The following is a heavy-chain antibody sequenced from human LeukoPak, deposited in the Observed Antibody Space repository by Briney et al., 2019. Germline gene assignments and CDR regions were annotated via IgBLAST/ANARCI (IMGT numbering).Heavy chain of an antibody. Sequence: GGSLRLSCAASGFTFSSYWMGWVRQAPGKGLEWVANIKQDGSEKYYVDSVKGRFTISRDNAKNSLYLQMNSLRAEDTAVYYCAREDDSSGYSVDYWGQGTLVTVSS. V-gene: IGHV3-7*01. CDR3: AREDDSSGYSVDY. J-gene: IGHJ4*02. D-gene: IGHD3-22*01. CDR1: GFTFSSYW. CDR2: IKQDGSEK.